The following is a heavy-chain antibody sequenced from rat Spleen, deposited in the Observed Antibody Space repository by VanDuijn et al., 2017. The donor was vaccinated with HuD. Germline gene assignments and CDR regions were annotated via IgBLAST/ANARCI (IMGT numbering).Heavy chain of an antibody. CDR2: IRHDGSST. CDR1: GFTFSDYY. D-gene: IGHD1-1*01. CDR3: AREWRYFFDY. Sequence: EVQLVESGGGLVQPGRSMKLSCAASGFTFSDYYMAWVRQAPTKGLEWVATIRHDGSSTYYRDSVKGRFIISRDNAKDTLYLQMDSLRSEDTATYYCAREWRYFFDYWGQGVMVTVSS. J-gene: IGHJ2*01. V-gene: IGHV5-7*01.